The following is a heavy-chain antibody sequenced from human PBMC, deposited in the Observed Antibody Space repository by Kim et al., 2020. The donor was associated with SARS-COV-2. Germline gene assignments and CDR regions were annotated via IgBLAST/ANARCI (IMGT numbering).Heavy chain of an antibody. V-gene: IGHV3-30*04. CDR3: ARDWRDYGDGPGDPDY. D-gene: IGHD4-17*01. Sequence: GGSLRLSCAASGFTFSSYAMHWVRQAPGKGLEWVAVISYDGSNKYYADSVKGRFTISRDNSKNTLYLQMNSLRAEDTAVYYCARDWRDYGDGPGDPDYWGQGTLVTVSS. J-gene: IGHJ4*02. CDR1: GFTFSSYA. CDR2: ISYDGSNK.